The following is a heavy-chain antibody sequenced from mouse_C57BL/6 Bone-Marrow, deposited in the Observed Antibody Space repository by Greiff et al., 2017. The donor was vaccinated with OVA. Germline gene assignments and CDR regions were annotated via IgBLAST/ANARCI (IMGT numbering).Heavy chain of an antibody. V-gene: IGHV2-3*01. CDR2: IWGDGST. CDR1: GFSLTSYG. J-gene: IGHJ4*01. D-gene: IGHD1-1*01. Sequence: QVQLKQSGPGLVAPSQSLSITCTVSGFSLTSYGVSGVRQPPGKGLEWLGVIWGDGSTNYHSALISRLSISKDNSKSQVFLKLNSLQTDDTATYYCAKERIFRTTVVAPYYAMDYWGQGTSVTVSS. CDR3: AKERIFRTTVVAPYYAMDY.